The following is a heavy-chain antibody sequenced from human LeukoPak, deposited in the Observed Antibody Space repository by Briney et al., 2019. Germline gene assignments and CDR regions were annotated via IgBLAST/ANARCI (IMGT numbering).Heavy chain of an antibody. Sequence: SETLSLTCAVSGYSISSGYYWGWIRQPPGKGLEWIGSIYHSGSTYYNPSLKSRVTISVDTSKNQFSLKLSSVTAADTAVYYCARRQNYYDSSGYYPIHAFDIWGQGAMVTVSS. V-gene: IGHV4-38-2*01. CDR3: ARRQNYYDSSGYYPIHAFDI. D-gene: IGHD3-22*01. CDR2: IYHSGST. CDR1: GYSISSGYY. J-gene: IGHJ3*02.